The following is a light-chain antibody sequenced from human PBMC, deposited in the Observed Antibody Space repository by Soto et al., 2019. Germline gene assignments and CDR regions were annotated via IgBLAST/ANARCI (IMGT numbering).Light chain of an antibody. J-gene: IGKJ3*01. CDR2: DVS. CDR3: QQGTA. V-gene: IGKV3-11*01. CDR1: QSVDNY. Sequence: EIVLTQSPVTLSLSPGERATLSCRASQSVDNYLAWYQQKPGQAPRLLIYDVSNRATGIPARFSGSGSGTDFTLTISSLEPGDFGVYYCQQGTAFGPGTKVDIK.